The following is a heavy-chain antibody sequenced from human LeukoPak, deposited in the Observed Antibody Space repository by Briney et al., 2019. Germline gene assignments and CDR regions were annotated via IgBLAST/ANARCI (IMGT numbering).Heavy chain of an antibody. CDR1: GGSVSGYD. V-gene: IGHV4-34*01. Sequence: SETLSLTCAVYGGSVSGYDWTWIRQPPGKGLEWIGEIGHSGRTHYNPSLKSRVTISIDTSKNQFSLKLSSVTAADTAVYYCARAGIEVLPGAPTDNWFDPWGQGTLVIVSS. J-gene: IGHJ5*02. D-gene: IGHD2-2*01. CDR3: ARAGIEVLPGAPTDNWFDP. CDR2: IGHSGRT.